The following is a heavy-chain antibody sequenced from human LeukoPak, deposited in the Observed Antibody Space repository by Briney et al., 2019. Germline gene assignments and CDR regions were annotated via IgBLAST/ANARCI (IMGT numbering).Heavy chain of an antibody. CDR2: IYYSGST. CDR3: ARAIVDPSFDY. Sequence: SETLSLTCTVSGGSISSYYWSWIRQPPGKGLEWIGYIYYSGSTNYNPSLKSRVTISADTSKNQFSLKLSSVTAADTAVYYCARAIVDPSFDYWGQGTLVTVSS. V-gene: IGHV4-59*01. D-gene: IGHD2-15*01. CDR1: GGSISSYY. J-gene: IGHJ4*02.